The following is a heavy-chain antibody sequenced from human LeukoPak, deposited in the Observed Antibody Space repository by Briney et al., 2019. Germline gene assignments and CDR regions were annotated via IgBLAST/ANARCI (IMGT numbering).Heavy chain of an antibody. CDR3: ARGRTEYDILTGYQPKYYFDY. Sequence: ASVKVSCKASGYTFTGYYMHWVRQAPGQGLEWMGWINPNSGGTNYAQKFQGRVTMTRDTSISTAYMELSRLRSDDTAVYYCARGRTEYDILTGYQPKYYFDYWGQGTLVTVSS. CDR1: GYTFTGYY. CDR2: INPNSGGT. D-gene: IGHD3-9*01. J-gene: IGHJ4*02. V-gene: IGHV1-2*02.